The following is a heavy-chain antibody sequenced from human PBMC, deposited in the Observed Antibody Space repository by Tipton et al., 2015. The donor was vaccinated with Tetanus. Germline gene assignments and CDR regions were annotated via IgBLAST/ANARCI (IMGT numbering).Heavy chain of an antibody. D-gene: IGHD3-10*01. CDR3: ARLPKHYSASGST. CDR2: IYPGDSDA. V-gene: IGHV5-51*01. J-gene: IGHJ5*02. CDR1: GHNSRSYW. Sequence: QLVQSGAEVRKPGQSLKISCKVSGHNSRSYWISWVRQMPGKGLEWMGIIYPGDSDATYSPSFQGQVTISADKPISTACLQWSSPKASDTAIYFCARLPKHYSASGSTWGQGTLVTVSS.